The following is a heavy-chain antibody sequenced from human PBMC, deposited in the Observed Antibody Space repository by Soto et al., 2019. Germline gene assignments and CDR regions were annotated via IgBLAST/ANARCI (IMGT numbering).Heavy chain of an antibody. V-gene: IGHV1-2*04. CDR1: GYSFTDYH. CDR2: INPKSGGT. J-gene: IGHJ6*02. CDR3: ARGDSTDCSNGVCSFFYNYEMDV. D-gene: IGHD2-8*01. Sequence: ASVKVSCKASGYSFTDYHIHWVRQAPGQGLEWLGRINPKSGGTSTAQKFQGWVTMTTDTSISTASMELTRLTSDDTAIYYCARGDSTDCSNGVCSFFYNYEMDVWG.